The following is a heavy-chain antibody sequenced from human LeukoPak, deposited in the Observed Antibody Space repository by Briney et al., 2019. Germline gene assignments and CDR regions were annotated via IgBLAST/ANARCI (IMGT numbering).Heavy chain of an antibody. CDR3: SRDGPRGIYMASDY. CDR1: GYTFSGYH. Sequence: GDSVKVSCKPSGYTFSGYHIHWVRQAPGQGLECMGWILPNSGAAHYGQKFQGRVTMTGDTSTDTAYIELTRLASDDTAVYYCSRDGPRGIYMASDYWGQGTLVTVSS. D-gene: IGHD5-24*01. V-gene: IGHV1-2*02. J-gene: IGHJ4*02. CDR2: ILPNSGAA.